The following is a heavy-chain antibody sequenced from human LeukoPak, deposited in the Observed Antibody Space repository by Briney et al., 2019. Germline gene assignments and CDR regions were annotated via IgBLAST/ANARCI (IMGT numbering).Heavy chain of an antibody. J-gene: IGHJ5*02. V-gene: IGHV1-2*02. CDR1: GYTFTGYY. D-gene: IGHD3-10*01. CDR3: ARDHVLLWFGELLHPNWFDP. Sequence: ASVKVSCKASGYTFTGYYVHWVRQAPGQELEWMGWINPNSGGTNYAQKFQGRVTMTRDTSISTAYMELSRLRSDDTAVYYCARDHVLLWFGELLHPNWFDPWGQGTLVTVSS. CDR2: INPNSGGT.